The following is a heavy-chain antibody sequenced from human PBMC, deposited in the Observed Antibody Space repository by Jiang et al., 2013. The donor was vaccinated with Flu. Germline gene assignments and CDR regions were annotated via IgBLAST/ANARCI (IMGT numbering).Heavy chain of an antibody. CDR1: GFTFDDYA. CDR3: VKDIHHSYGPPXYFDH. D-gene: IGHD5-18*01. V-gene: IGHV3-9*01. CDR2: ISWNSGNI. J-gene: IGHJ4*02. Sequence: VQLVESGGGLVQPGGSLRLSCATSGFTFDDYAMHWVRQAPGKGLEWVSRISWNSGNIDYADSVKGRFTVSRDNAKNSLYLQMDSLRAGDTAFYYCVKDIHHSYGPPXYFDHWGQGTLVHRLL.